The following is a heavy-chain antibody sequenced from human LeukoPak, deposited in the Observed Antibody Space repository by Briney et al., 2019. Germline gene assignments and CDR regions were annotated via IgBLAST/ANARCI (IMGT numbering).Heavy chain of an antibody. V-gene: IGHV1-18*01. CDR1: GYTFTSYG. J-gene: IGHJ4*02. CDR2: ISAYNGNT. Sequence: ASVKVSCKASGYTFTSYGISWVRQAPGQGLEWMGWISAYNGNTNYAQKLQGRVTMTTDTSTSTAYMELGSLRSDDTAVYYCARDRSYYDSSGYYYPISYWGQGTLVTVSS. D-gene: IGHD3-22*01. CDR3: ARDRSYYDSSGYYYPISY.